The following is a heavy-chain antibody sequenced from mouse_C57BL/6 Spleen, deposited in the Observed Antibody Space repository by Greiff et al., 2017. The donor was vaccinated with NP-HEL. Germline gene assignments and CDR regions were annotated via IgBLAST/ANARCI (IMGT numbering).Heavy chain of an antibody. CDR3: ARGFYYDYGDWYFDV. Sequence: QVQLQQSGPELVKPGASVKISCKASGYAFSSSWMNWVKQRPGKGLEWIGRIYPGDGDTNYNGKFKGKATLTADKSSSTAYMQLSSLTSEDSAVYFCARGFYYDYGDWYFDVWGTGTTVTVSS. J-gene: IGHJ1*03. D-gene: IGHD2-4*01. CDR2: IYPGDGDT. CDR1: GYAFSSSW. V-gene: IGHV1-82*01.